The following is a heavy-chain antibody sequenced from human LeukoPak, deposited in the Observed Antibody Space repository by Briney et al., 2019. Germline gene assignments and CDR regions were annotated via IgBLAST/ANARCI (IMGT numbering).Heavy chain of an antibody. CDR1: GYTFTGNY. D-gene: IGHD3-22*01. CDR2: INPNSGGT. V-gene: IGHV1-2*02. Sequence: ASVKVSCKASGYTFTGNYMHWVRQAPGHGLEWMGWINPNSGGTNYAQKFQGRVTMTRDTSIGTAYMELNRLRSDDTAVYYCARGSYDSSDFEYFHHWGQGTLVTVSS. CDR3: ARGSYDSSDFEYFHH. J-gene: IGHJ1*01.